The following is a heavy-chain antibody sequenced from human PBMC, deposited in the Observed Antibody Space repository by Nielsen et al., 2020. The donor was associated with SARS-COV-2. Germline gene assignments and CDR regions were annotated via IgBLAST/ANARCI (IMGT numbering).Heavy chain of an antibody. J-gene: IGHJ5*02. D-gene: IGHD3-10*01. V-gene: IGHV4-39*01. Sequence: ESLRLSCTVSGGSISSSSYYWGWIRQPPGKGLEWIGSIYYSGSTYYNPSLKSRVTISVDTSKNQFSLKLSSVTAADTAVYYCARHKFGSGATNWFDPWGQGTLVTVSS. CDR1: GGSISSSSYY. CDR2: IYYSGST. CDR3: ARHKFGSGATNWFDP.